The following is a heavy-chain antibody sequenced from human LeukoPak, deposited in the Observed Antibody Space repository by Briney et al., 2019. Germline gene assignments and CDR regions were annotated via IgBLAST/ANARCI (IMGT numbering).Heavy chain of an antibody. CDR3: ASLLTHPGYYDSSGYPDY. CDR2: ISSGGSTI. Sequence: PGGSLRLSCAASGFTFSDYYMSWIRQAPGKGLEWVSYISSGGSTIYYADSVKGRFTISRDNAKNSLYLQMNSLRAEDTAVYYCASLLTHPGYYDSSGYPDYWGQGTLVTVSS. CDR1: GFTFSDYY. D-gene: IGHD3-22*01. J-gene: IGHJ4*02. V-gene: IGHV3-11*01.